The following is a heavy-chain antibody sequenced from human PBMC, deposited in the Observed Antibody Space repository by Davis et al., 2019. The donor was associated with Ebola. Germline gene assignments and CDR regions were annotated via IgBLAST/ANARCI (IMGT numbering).Heavy chain of an antibody. Sequence: GESLMISCSASGFTFSSYAMHWVRQGPGEGLVWVSIINSDGSIRNYADSVKGRFTISRDNAKTTLYLQMNSLRAEDTAVYYCTRPPLYGMDVWGKGTTVTVSS. V-gene: IGHV3-74*01. CDR3: TRPPLYGMDV. CDR2: INSDGSIR. CDR1: GFTFSSYA. J-gene: IGHJ6*04.